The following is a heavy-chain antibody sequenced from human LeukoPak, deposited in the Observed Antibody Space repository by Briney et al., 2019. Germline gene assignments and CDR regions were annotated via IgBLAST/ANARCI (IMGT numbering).Heavy chain of an antibody. CDR3: ARELPYSGSLYYFDY. Sequence: SVKVSCKASGGTFSSYAISWVRQAPGQGLEWMGGIIPIFGTANYAQKFQGRVTITTDESTSTAYMELSSLRSEDTAVYYCARELPYSGSLYYFDYGGQGTLVTVSS. CDR1: GGTFSSYA. CDR2: IIPIFGTA. J-gene: IGHJ4*02. D-gene: IGHD1-26*01. V-gene: IGHV1-69*05.